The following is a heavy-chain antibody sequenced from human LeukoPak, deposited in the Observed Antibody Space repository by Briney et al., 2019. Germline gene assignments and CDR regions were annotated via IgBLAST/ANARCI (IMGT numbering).Heavy chain of an antibody. CDR2: IYYSGST. D-gene: IGHD3-22*01. CDR3: ARSSEGRYYYDSSGYSYYYYYMDV. J-gene: IGHJ6*03. V-gene: IGHV4-59*01. CDR1: GGSISSYY. Sequence: SETLSLTCTVSGGSISSYYWSWIRQPPGKGLEWVGYIYYSGSTYYNPSLKSRVTISVDTSENQFSLKLNSVTAADTAVYYCARSSEGRYYYDSSGYSYYYYYMDVWGKGTTVTISS.